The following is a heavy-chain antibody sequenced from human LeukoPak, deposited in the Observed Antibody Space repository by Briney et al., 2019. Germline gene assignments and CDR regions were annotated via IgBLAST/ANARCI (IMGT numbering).Heavy chain of an antibody. CDR1: GGSISSYY. CDR3: ARDRLWVDFWYFDL. Sequence: ASETLSLTCTVSGGSISSYYWSWIRQPPGKGLEWMGYIYYSGSTNYNPSLKSRVTISIDTSKNQFSLKLNSVTAADTAVYYCARDRLWVDFWYFDLWGRGTLVTVSS. CDR2: IYYSGST. D-gene: IGHD2-21*01. J-gene: IGHJ2*01. V-gene: IGHV4-59*01.